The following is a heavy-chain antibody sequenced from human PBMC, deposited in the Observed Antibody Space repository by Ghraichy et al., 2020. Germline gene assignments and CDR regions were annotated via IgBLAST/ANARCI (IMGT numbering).Heavy chain of an antibody. V-gene: IGHV3-66*01. D-gene: IGHD1-7*01. J-gene: IGHJ6*02. CDR1: GFTVYSNY. CDR2: IYSAGST. Sequence: GESLNISCAASGFTVYSNYMSWVRQAPGKGLEWVSVIYSAGSTYYADSVKGRFTSSRDISKNTVYLQMNSLRVDDTALYYCTRAPGITGSTSQENYGMDVWGQGTTVTVSS. CDR3: TRAPGITGSTSQENYGMDV.